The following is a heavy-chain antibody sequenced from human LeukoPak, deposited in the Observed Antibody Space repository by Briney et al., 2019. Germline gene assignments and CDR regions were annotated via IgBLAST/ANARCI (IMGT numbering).Heavy chain of an antibody. Sequence: RASETLSLTCTVSGGSISSYYWSWLRQPPGKGLEWIGYIYYSGGTNYNPSLKSRVTISVDTSKNQFSLKLSSVTAADTAVYYCARGANCGGDCFVYYYYGMDVWGKETTVTVSS. CDR3: ARGANCGGDCFVYYYYGMDV. V-gene: IGHV4-59*01. CDR1: GGSISSYY. J-gene: IGHJ6*04. CDR2: IYYSGGT. D-gene: IGHD2-21*02.